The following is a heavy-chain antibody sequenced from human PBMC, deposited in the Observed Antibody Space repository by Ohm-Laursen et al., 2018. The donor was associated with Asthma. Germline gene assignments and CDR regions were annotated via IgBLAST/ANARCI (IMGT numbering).Heavy chain of an antibody. Sequence: SLRLSCAASGFTVSNTYMSWVRQAPGRGLEWVSIIYSDGSTYYADSVKGRFTISRDNSKNTLYLQMNSLRAEDTAVYYCARGGVVVPAASVNWFDPWGQGTLVTVSS. CDR1: GFTVSNTY. CDR2: IYSDGST. CDR3: ARGGVVVPAASVNWFDP. V-gene: IGHV3-53*05. D-gene: IGHD2-2*01. J-gene: IGHJ5*02.